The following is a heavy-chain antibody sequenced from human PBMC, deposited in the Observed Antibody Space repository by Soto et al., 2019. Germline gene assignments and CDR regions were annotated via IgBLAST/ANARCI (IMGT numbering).Heavy chain of an antibody. CDR3: VGGYYYGDY. J-gene: IGHJ4*02. Sequence: QVQLVDSGGGVVQTGRYLRLSCAASGFTFSSYGMQWVRQAPGKGLEWVAHISYDGSKTYYADSVKGRFSISRDNSKNTLDLQMNSLRVEDTAVYYCVGGYYYGDYWGQGTLVTVSS. D-gene: IGHD3-22*01. V-gene: IGHV3-30*03. CDR1: GFTFSSYG. CDR2: ISYDGSKT.